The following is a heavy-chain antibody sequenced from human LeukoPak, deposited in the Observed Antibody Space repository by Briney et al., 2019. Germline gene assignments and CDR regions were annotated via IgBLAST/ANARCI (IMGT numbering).Heavy chain of an antibody. CDR1: EFSLGTTGEA. CDR2: IDWDGDK. D-gene: IGHD6-19*01. J-gene: IGHJ4*02. V-gene: IGHV2-70*04. CDR3: SRTRRGQIGWTNDY. Sequence: SGPALVKPTQTLTLTCTFSEFSLGTTGEAVSWIRQPPGKTLEWFARIDWDGDKFYSPSLKTRLTISKDTSKNQVVLTMTNMDPVDTATYYCSRTRRGQIGWTNDYWGQGTLVTVSS.